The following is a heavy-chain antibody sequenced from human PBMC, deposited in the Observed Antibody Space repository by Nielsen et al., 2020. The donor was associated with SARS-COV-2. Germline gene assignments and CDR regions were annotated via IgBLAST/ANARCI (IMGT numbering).Heavy chain of an antibody. D-gene: IGHD6-13*01. Sequence: GESLKISCTASGFTFSPYWIHWVRQSPGKGLEWVSHINHDGSTATYADSVKGRFTVSRDNAKNTVYLQMTSLRAEDTAVYYCARDANIGAAGKLFDYWGRGTRATIS. V-gene: IGHV3-74*01. CDR1: GFTFSPYW. CDR3: ARDANIGAAGKLFDY. CDR2: INHDGSTA. J-gene: IGHJ4*02.